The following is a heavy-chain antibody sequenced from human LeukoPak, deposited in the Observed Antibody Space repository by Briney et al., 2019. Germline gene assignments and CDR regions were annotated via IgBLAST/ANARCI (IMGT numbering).Heavy chain of an antibody. Sequence: SGALSLSCTVSGDSMSSQSRSWIRQSPGKGLEWVADISHSGYTSYSPSLMSRVTISIDTTNNHFSLNLNSGTTADSAIYYCARDGYTNWYYYMDVWGMGTTVTVSS. CDR2: ISHSGYT. J-gene: IGHJ6*03. V-gene: IGHV4-59*11. CDR3: ARDGYTNWYYYMDV. CDR1: GDSMSSQS. D-gene: IGHD5-24*01.